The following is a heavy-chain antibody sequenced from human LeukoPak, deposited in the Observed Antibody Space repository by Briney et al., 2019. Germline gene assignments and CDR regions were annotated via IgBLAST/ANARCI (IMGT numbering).Heavy chain of an antibody. CDR1: GGSLRSYY. CDR3: ERIIVVPAAKAAFDI. J-gene: IGHJ3*02. V-gene: IGHV4-4*07. CDR2: LYTSGST. Sequence: SETLSLTCTVSGGSLRSYYGSWIRQPAGNGLEWIGRLYTSGSTNYNPSLKSRVTISVDTSKNQFSLKLSSVTAADTAVHYCERIIVVPAAKAAFDIWGQGTMVTVSS. D-gene: IGHD2-2*01.